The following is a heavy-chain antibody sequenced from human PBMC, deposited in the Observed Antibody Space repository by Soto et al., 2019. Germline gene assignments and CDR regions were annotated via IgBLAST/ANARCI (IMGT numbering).Heavy chain of an antibody. J-gene: IGHJ6*03. V-gene: IGHV1-8*01. Sequence: ASVKVSCKASGYTFTSYDINWVRQATGQGLEWMGWMNPNSGNTGYAQKFQGRVTMTRNTSISTAYKELSSLRSEDTAVYYCARGLAAARSRYYYYYMDVWGKGTTVTVSS. D-gene: IGHD6-13*01. CDR2: MNPNSGNT. CDR1: GYTFTSYD. CDR3: ARGLAAARSRYYYYYMDV.